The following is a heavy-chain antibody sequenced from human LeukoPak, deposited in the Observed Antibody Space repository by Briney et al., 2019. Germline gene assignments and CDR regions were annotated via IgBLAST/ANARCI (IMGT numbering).Heavy chain of an antibody. J-gene: IGHJ4*02. V-gene: IGHV3-74*01. Sequence: GGSLRLSCAASGFTFSSYWMHWVRQAPGKGLVWVSRINSDGSSTSYADSVKGRFTISRDNAKNTLYLQMNSLRAEDTAVYYCAIQPREVATILYDYWGQGTLVTVSS. CDR1: GFTFSSYW. CDR2: INSDGSST. D-gene: IGHD5-12*01. CDR3: AIQPREVATILYDY.